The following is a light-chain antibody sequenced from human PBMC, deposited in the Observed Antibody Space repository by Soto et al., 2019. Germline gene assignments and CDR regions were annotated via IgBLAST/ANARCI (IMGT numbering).Light chain of an antibody. V-gene: IGKV1-5*03. CDR1: QSISISSW. CDR2: KAS. Sequence: DIQMTQSPSTLSASVGDRVSITCRASQSISISSWLAWHQQKPGKAPKVLIYKASTLESGVPSRFSGSGSGTEFTLTISSLQPDDFATYYCQHSGAFGQGTKVEIK. CDR3: QHSGA. J-gene: IGKJ1*01.